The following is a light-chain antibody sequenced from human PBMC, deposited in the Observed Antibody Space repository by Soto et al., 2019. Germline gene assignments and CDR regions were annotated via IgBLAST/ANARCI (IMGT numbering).Light chain of an antibody. Sequence: EIVLTQSPGTLSLSPGERATLSCRASQSVSSSYLAWYQQKPGQDPRLLIYGASSRATGIPDRFSGSGSGTDFTLTISRLEPEDFGVYYCQQYCSSPPYTFGQGTKLEIK. CDR3: QQYCSSPPYT. CDR1: QSVSSSY. J-gene: IGKJ2*01. CDR2: GAS. V-gene: IGKV3-20*01.